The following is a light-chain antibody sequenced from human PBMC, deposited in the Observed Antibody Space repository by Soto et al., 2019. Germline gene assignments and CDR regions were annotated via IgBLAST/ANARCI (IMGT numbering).Light chain of an antibody. Sequence: EIVLTQSPATLSLSPGERATLSCRASQSVSSYLAWYQQKPCQAPRLLSYDASNRATGIPARFSGSGSGTDFTITTSSLEPEDFTVYYCQQRSNWWTFGQGTKVEIK. CDR1: QSVSSY. CDR2: DAS. CDR3: QQRSNWWT. V-gene: IGKV3-11*01. J-gene: IGKJ1*01.